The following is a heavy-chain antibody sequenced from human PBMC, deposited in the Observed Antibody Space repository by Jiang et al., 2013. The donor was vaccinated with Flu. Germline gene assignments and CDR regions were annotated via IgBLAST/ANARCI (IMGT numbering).Heavy chain of an antibody. V-gene: IGHV3-66*01. CDR3: ARGSYSSSSFFDQ. Sequence: VQLLESGGGLVQPGGSLRLSCIASGVAVGSNYMAWVRQAPGKGLEWVAIIFSGRNTVYADSVKGRFTISRDDSKNTLYLQMQSLSVEDTAVYYCARGSYSSSSFFDQWGQGTL. CDR2: IFSGRNT. J-gene: IGHJ4*02. CDR1: GVAVGSNY. D-gene: IGHD2-2*01.